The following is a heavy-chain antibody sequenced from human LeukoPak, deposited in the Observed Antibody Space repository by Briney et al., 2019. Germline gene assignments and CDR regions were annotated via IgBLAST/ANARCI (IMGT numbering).Heavy chain of an antibody. Sequence: GGSLRLSCAASGFTFSDYYMSWIRQAPGKGLEWVSYISSSGSTIYYADSVKGRFTISRDNAKNSLYLQTNSLRAEDTAVYYCARAASGTTGPYYYYYYMDVWGKGTTVTVSS. CDR2: ISSSGSTI. CDR3: ARAASGTTGPYYYYYYMDV. V-gene: IGHV3-11*04. CDR1: GFTFSDYY. D-gene: IGHD1-1*01. J-gene: IGHJ6*03.